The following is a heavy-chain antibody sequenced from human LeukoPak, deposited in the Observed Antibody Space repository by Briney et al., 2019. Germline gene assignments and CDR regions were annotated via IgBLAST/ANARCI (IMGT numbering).Heavy chain of an antibody. D-gene: IGHD3-3*01. CDR3: ARDRKTGPTISDNWFDP. CDR2: IYHSGST. V-gene: IGHV4-30-2*01. CDR1: GGSISSGGYY. Sequence: SSETLSLTCTVSGGSISSGGYYWSWIRQPPGKGLEWIGYIYHSGSTYYNPSLKSRVTISVDRSKNQFSLKLSSVTAADTAVYYCARDRKTGPTISDNWFDPWGQGTLVTVSS. J-gene: IGHJ5*02.